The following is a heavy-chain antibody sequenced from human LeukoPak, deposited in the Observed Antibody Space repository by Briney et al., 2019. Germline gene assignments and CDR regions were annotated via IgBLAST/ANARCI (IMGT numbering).Heavy chain of an antibody. Sequence: SETLSLTCTVSGGSISSSSHYWGWIRQPPGKGLEWIGSIYYSGSTYYNPSLKSRVTISVETSKNQFSLKLSSVTAADTAVYYCATTSSIAARPDYWGQGTLVTVSS. D-gene: IGHD6-6*01. CDR2: IYYSGST. CDR1: GGSISSSSHY. V-gene: IGHV4-39*01. J-gene: IGHJ4*02. CDR3: ATTSSIAARPDY.